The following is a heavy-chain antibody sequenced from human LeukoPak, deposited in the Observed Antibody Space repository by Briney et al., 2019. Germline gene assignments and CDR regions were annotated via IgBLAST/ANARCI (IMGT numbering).Heavy chain of an antibody. CDR2: ISSTGSYI. CDR3: TRENWYIDY. Sequence: GGSLRLSCAASGFTFSSYGMNWVRQAPGKGLEWVASISSTGSYIYYADSGKGRFTISRDNAKNSLYLQMNSLRAEDAAVYYCTRENWYIDYWGQGNLVTVSS. CDR1: GFTFSSYG. V-gene: IGHV3-21*01. J-gene: IGHJ4*02.